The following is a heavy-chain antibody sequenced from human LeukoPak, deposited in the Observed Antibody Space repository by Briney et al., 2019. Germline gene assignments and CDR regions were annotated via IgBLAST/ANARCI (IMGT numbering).Heavy chain of an antibody. Sequence: SQTLSLTWTVSGASMSNSCWSWIRQHAGNGLEWIGCIYTSGSTNYKPSFKSRVTLSADTPNTQLSLKLTSVTAADAGLYYCARAPAGCGGTCPLDHWGQGTLVTVSS. V-gene: IGHV4-4*07. CDR1: GASMSNSC. D-gene: IGHD2-15*01. CDR3: ARAPAGCGGTCPLDH. CDR2: IYTSGST. J-gene: IGHJ4*02.